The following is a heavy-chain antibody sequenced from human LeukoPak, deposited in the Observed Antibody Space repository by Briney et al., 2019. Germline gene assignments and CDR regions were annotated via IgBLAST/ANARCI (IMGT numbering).Heavy chain of an antibody. CDR1: GFTFSSHW. Sequence: PGGSLRLSCVASGFTFSSHWMHWVRQGPGKGLVWVSRIKSEGRSTNYADSVKGRFTISRDDAKNTLYLQMNSLRAEDTAVYYCARGGRPPEALGDTFDIWGQGTLVTVSS. J-gene: IGHJ3*02. D-gene: IGHD1-26*01. V-gene: IGHV3-74*01. CDR3: ARGGRPPEALGDTFDI. CDR2: IKSEGRST.